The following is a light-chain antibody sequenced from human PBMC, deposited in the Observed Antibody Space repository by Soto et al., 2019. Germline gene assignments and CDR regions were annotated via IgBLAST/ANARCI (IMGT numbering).Light chain of an antibody. Sequence: DIQMTQSPSSLSASVGDRVTITCRASQSISSYLNWYQQKPGKAPKLLIYAASSLQSGVPSRFSGSGSGTDFTLTIRSLQPEDFAPYYCQQSYSTPPYTFGQGTKLEIK. CDR3: QQSYSTPPYT. CDR2: AAS. CDR1: QSISSY. V-gene: IGKV1-39*01. J-gene: IGKJ2*01.